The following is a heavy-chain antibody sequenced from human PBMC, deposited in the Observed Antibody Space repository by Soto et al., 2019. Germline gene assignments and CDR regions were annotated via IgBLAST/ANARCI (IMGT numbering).Heavy chain of an antibody. J-gene: IGHJ4*01. Sequence: PGGSLRLSCASSGFTFSNSLINWVLQAPGKGLEWVGRVKSKNDGGTTDFAAPVKGRFAISRDDSKNMVYLEMNSLQTEGTAIYYCTTDSYITSIIVRFDYWGHGTLVTVSS. CDR1: GFTFSNSL. V-gene: IGHV3-15*07. CDR3: TTDSYITSIIVRFDY. D-gene: IGHD3-22*01. CDR2: VKSKNDGGTT.